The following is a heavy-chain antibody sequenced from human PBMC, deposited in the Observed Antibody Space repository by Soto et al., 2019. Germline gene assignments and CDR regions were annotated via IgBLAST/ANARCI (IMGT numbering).Heavy chain of an antibody. J-gene: IGHJ6*02. V-gene: IGHV5-10-1*01. D-gene: IGHD2-2*01. Sequence: GESLKISCKGSGYSFTSYWIGWVRQMPGKGLEWMGRIDPSDSYTNYSPSFQGHVTISADKSISTAYLQWSSLKASDTAMYYCAAPKQLSMGYYYGMDVWGQGTTVTVSS. CDR1: GYSFTSYW. CDR3: AAPKQLSMGYYYGMDV. CDR2: IDPSDSYT.